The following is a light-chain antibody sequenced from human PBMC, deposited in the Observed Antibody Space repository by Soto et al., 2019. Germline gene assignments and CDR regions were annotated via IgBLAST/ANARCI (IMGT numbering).Light chain of an antibody. CDR1: QTVTSKY. J-gene: IGKJ1*01. CDR2: GGS. V-gene: IGKV3-20*01. Sequence: EIVMTQSPATLSVSPWERATLSCGASQTVTSKYLAWYQQKPGQAPRLLIYGGSSRATGIPFRFSGSGSETDFTLSIASLEPEDFAVYYCQQYSSSRTFGQGTKVDIK. CDR3: QQYSSSRT.